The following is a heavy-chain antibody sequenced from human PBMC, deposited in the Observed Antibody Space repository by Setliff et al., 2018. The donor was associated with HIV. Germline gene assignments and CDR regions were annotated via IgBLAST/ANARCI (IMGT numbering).Heavy chain of an antibody. D-gene: IGHD3-9*01. Sequence: TLSLTCSVSGYSISSGYYWGWIRQPPGKALEWLARIDWGGNKFYSTSLKTRLTISKDASKNQVVLTMTNMDLVDTATYYCARMRYFDWIMIDNWGQGTLVTVSS. J-gene: IGHJ4*02. CDR3: ARMRYFDWIMIDN. CDR2: IDWGGNK. V-gene: IGHV2-70*16. CDR1: GYSISSGYYW.